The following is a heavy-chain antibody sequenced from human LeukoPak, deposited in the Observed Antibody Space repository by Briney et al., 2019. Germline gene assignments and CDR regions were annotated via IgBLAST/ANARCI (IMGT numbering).Heavy chain of an antibody. CDR2: IGGSDGKT. D-gene: IGHD3-9*01. Sequence: PGGSLRLSCGASGFTFRSYAMSWVRQAPGNGLEWVSAIGGSDGKTYYADSVKGRFTISRDNSKNTLYLQMNSLRAEDTALYYCAKEAHYPHMGTYLVTIDSWGQGTLVTVSS. V-gene: IGHV3-23*01. CDR3: AKEAHYPHMGTYLVTIDS. J-gene: IGHJ4*02. CDR1: GFTFRSYA.